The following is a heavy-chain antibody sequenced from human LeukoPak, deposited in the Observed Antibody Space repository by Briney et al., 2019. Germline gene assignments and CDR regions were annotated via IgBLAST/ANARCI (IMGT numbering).Heavy chain of an antibody. J-gene: IGHJ4*02. Sequence: HAGGSLRLSCVGSGFIFSVSSMNWVRQAPGKGLEWVSYISDDNNMQYADSVKGRFTISRDNAKNSLFLQMNRLRAEDTATYFCASVIRYSGNYPLGHWGQGTQVTVSS. CDR2: ISDDNNM. V-gene: IGHV3-48*01. CDR3: ASVIRYSGNYPLGH. D-gene: IGHD1-26*01. CDR1: GFIFSVSS.